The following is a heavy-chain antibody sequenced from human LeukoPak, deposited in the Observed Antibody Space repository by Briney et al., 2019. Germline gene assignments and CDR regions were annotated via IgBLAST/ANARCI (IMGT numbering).Heavy chain of an antibody. CDR1: GGTFSSYA. CDR3: ARDGDTAMVSFYDI. J-gene: IGHJ3*02. CDR2: ISAYNGNT. Sequence: ASVKVSCKASGGTFSSYAISWVRQAPGQGLEWMGWISAYNGNTNYAQKLQGRVTMTTDTSTSTAYMELRSLRYEDTAMYYCARDGDTAMVSFYDIWGQGTKVTVSS. V-gene: IGHV1-18*01. D-gene: IGHD5-18*01.